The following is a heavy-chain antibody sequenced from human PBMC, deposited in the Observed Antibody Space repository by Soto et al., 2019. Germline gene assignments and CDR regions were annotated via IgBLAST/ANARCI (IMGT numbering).Heavy chain of an antibody. CDR2: IYWNDDR. D-gene: IGHD6-19*01. CDR1: GFSLSTSGVR. CDR3: ARSPVSSYGWALFDY. J-gene: IGHJ4*02. Sequence: SGPTRVNPTQTLTLTCSFSGFSLSTSGVRVGLLRQPPGKALDWLALIYWNDDRAYSPSLESRLTITKDTSKNQVVLTMTNMDPVDTATYYCARSPVSSYGWALFDYWGLGILVTVSP. V-gene: IGHV2-5*01.